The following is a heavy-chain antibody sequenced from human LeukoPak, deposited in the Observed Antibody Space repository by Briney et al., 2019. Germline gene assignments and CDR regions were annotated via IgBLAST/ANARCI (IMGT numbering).Heavy chain of an antibody. V-gene: IGHV3-30-3*01. CDR1: GFTFSSYA. CDR2: IPYDGSNK. Sequence: GGSLRLSCAASGFTFSSYAMHWVRQAPGKGLEWVAVIPYDGSNKYYADSVKGRFTISRDNSKNTLYLQMNSLRAEDTAVYYCARWPYDSSGYYYDYWGQGTLVTVSS. CDR3: ARWPYDSSGYYYDY. D-gene: IGHD3-22*01. J-gene: IGHJ4*02.